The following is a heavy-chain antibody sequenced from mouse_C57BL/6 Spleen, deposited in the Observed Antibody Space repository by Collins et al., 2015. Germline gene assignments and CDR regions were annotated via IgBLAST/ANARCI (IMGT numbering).Heavy chain of an antibody. CDR1: GYTFITYG. J-gene: IGHJ1*03. CDR3: ARSRHYYGSSYDWYFDV. D-gene: IGHD1-1*01. Sequence: KASGYTFITYGMSWVKQAPGKGLKWMGWINTYSGVPTYADDFKGRFAFSLQTSASTAYLQINNLKNEDTATYFCARSRHYYGSSYDWYFDVWGTGTTVTVSS. V-gene: IGHV9-3*01. CDR2: INTYSGVP.